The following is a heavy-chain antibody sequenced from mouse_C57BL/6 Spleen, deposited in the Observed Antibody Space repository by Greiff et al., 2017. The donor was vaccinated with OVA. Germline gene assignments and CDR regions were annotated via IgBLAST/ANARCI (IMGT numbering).Heavy chain of an antibody. Sequence: VQGVESGPGLVQPSQSLSITCTVSGFSLTSYGVHWVRQSPGKGLEWLGVIWRGGSTDYNAALMSRLSITKDNSKSQVFFKMNSLQADDTAIYYCAKGDYAMDYWGQGTSVTVSS. J-gene: IGHJ4*01. V-gene: IGHV2-5*01. CDR3: AKGDYAMDY. CDR1: GFSLTSYG. CDR2: IWRGGST.